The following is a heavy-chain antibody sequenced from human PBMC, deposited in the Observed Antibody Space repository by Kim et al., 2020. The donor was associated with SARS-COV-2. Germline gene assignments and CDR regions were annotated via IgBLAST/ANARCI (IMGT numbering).Heavy chain of an antibody. CDR1: GGSISSSNYY. V-gene: IGHV4-39*01. CDR2: IHYSGNT. J-gene: IGHJ4*02. CDR3: ARHHDVGGYYYNPPYDY. Sequence: SETLSLTCTVSGGSISSSNYYWGWIRQPPGKGLEWIGSIHYSGNTYYNPSLKSRVTISVDTSKIQFSLKLSSVTAADTAVYYCARHHDVGGYYYNPPYDYWGQGILVTVSS. D-gene: IGHD3-22*01.